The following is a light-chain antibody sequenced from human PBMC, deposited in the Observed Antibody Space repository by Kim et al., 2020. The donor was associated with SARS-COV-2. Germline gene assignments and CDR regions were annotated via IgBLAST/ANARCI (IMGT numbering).Light chain of an antibody. CDR3: NSRDSNDNVV. CDR1: SLRSYY. Sequence: SSELTQDPAVYVALGQTVRITCQGDSLRSYYATWYQQKPGQAPILVIYGKNNRPSGIPDRCSGSSSGNTASLTITGTQAGDEADYYCNSRDSNDNVVFGGGTQLTVL. J-gene: IGLJ2*01. CDR2: GKN. V-gene: IGLV3-19*01.